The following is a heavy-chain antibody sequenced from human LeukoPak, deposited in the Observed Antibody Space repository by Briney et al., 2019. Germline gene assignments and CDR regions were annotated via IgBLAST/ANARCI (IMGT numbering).Heavy chain of an antibody. J-gene: IGHJ3*02. V-gene: IGHV3-30*02. CDR1: GFTLSNYG. Sequence: GGSLRLSCAASGFTLSNYGMHWVRQAPGKGLEWVAFIRFDGGNKYYADSVKGRFTISRDNSKNTLYLQMNSLRAEDTAVYYCARDADSSAFDIWGQGTMVTVSS. D-gene: IGHD2-15*01. CDR2: IRFDGGNK. CDR3: ARDADSSAFDI.